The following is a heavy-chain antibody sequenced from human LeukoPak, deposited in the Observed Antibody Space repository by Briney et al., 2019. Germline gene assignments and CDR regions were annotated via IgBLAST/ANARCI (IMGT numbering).Heavy chain of an antibody. D-gene: IGHD3-22*01. CDR3: ARVSLVSGYYEVDY. J-gene: IGHJ4*02. CDR2: IYYSGST. Sequence: QXPGKGXEXIGYIYYSGSTYYTPSLKSRVTISVDTSKNQFSLKLSSVTAADTAVYYCARVSLVSGYYEVDYWGQGTLVTVSS. V-gene: IGHV4-30-4*01.